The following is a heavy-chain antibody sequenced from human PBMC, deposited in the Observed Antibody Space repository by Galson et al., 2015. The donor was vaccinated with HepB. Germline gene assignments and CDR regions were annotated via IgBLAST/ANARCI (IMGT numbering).Heavy chain of an antibody. J-gene: IGHJ6*02. CDR2: ISAYNGNT. Sequence: SVKVSCKASGYTFTSYGISWVRQAPGQGLEWMGWISAYNGNTNYAQKLQGRVTMTTDTSTSTAYMELRSLRSDDTAVYYCARDTLPLYCSSTSCYPHYYYGMDVWGQGTTVTVSS. CDR3: ARDTLPLYCSSTSCYPHYYYGMDV. V-gene: IGHV1-18*04. D-gene: IGHD2-2*01. CDR1: GYTFTSYG.